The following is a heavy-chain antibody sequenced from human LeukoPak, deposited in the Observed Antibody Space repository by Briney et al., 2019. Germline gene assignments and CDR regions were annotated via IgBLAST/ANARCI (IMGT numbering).Heavy chain of an antibody. CDR2: ISYDGSNQ. CDR1: GFTFSSYG. D-gene: IGHD6-13*01. J-gene: IGHJ4*02. CDR3: AKETLVSNWYFFDY. Sequence: GGSLRLSCAASGFTFSSYGMHWVRQAPGMGLEWVAVISYDGSNQYYADSVKGRFTISRDNSKNTLYLQMNSLRAEDTALYYCAKETLVSNWYFFDYWGQGTLVTVSS. V-gene: IGHV3-30*18.